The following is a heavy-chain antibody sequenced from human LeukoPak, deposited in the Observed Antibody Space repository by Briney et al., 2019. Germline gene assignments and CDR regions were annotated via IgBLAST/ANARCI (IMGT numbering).Heavy chain of an antibody. Sequence: GGSLRLSCAASGFDFSSNWMHWVRHAPGQGLVWVSRIKGDGIGTNYADSVKGRFTISRDIAKNTLYLQMNSLRAEDTGVYYCAKDHYWSIDYWGRGTLVTVSS. J-gene: IGHJ4*02. CDR1: GFDFSSNW. V-gene: IGHV3-74*01. D-gene: IGHD3-3*01. CDR2: IKGDGIGT. CDR3: AKDHYWSIDY.